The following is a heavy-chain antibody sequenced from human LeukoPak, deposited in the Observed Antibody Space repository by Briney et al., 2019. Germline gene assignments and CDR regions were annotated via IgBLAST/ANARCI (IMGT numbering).Heavy chain of an antibody. CDR2: IKLDGSEK. CDR3: ARDQYDTWSRRGNFDS. D-gene: IGHD3-3*01. J-gene: IGHJ4*02. Sequence: QPGGSLRLSCAASGFTFSSYSMNWVRQAPGKGLEWVANIKLDGSEKNYVGSVKGRFTISRDNTKNSLYLQMNSLRVEDTAVFYCARDQYDTWSRRGNFDSWGQGTLVIVSS. V-gene: IGHV3-7*03. CDR1: GFTFSSYS.